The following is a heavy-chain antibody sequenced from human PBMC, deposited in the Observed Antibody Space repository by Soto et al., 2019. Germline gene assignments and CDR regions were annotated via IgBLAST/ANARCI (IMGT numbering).Heavy chain of an antibody. D-gene: IGHD3-10*01. J-gene: IGHJ5*02. CDR2: MNPNGGNT. CDR3: ARVAVLLWCGSRLRSANWCDP. Sequence: QVQLVQSGAEVKKPGASVKVSCKASGYTFTSYDINWVRQATGQGLVLMGWMNPNGGNTGYAQKLQGRFNMTRNSSISTAYMELSILRSEDTAVYYCARVAVLLWCGSRLRSANWCDPWCQGTLVTVSS. V-gene: IGHV1-8*01. CDR1: GYTFTSYD.